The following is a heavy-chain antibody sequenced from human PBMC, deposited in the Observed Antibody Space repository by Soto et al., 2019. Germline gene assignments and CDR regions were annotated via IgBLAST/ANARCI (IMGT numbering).Heavy chain of an antibody. CDR1: GGSFSCYY. V-gene: IGHV4-34*01. Sequence: SETLSLTCAVYGGSFSCYYSTLIRQPPGKGLEWIGEINHSGSTNYNPSLKSRVTISVDTSKNQFSLKLSSVTAADTAVYYCARAFIAVYYFDYWGQGTLVTVSS. J-gene: IGHJ4*02. CDR2: INHSGST. D-gene: IGHD6-19*01. CDR3: ARAFIAVYYFDY.